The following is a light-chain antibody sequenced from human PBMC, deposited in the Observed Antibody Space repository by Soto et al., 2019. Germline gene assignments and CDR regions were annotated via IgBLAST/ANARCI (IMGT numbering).Light chain of an antibody. CDR2: DAS. V-gene: IGKV1-5*01. J-gene: IGKJ4*01. CDR1: QHINNY. Sequence: DIEMTQSPSTLSAFVGDRVTITCRASQHINNYLAWYQQKPGTAPKVLIYDASALESGVPLRFSGSGSGTEYTLTITSLQPEDFATYYCQQYQNYQVTFGGGTKVEI. CDR3: QQYQNYQVT.